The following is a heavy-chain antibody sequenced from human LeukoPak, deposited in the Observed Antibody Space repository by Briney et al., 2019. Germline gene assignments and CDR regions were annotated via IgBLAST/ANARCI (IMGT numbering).Heavy chain of an antibody. V-gene: IGHV3-7*01. CDR3: ARDIGAYDILTGYFDY. J-gene: IGHJ4*02. Sequence: GGSLRLSCAASGFTFSSYWMSWVRQAPGKGLEWVANIKQDGSEKYYVDSVKGRFTISRDNAKNSLYLQMNSLRAEDTAVYYCARDIGAYDILTGYFDYWGQGTLVTVSS. CDR1: GFTFSSYW. CDR2: IKQDGSEK. D-gene: IGHD3-9*01.